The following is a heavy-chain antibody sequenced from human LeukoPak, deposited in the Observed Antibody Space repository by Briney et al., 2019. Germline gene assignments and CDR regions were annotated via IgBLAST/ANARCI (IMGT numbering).Heavy chain of an antibody. V-gene: IGHV1-2*06. CDR2: INPNSGGT. CDR3: ARDRPLENDFWSGYPNWFDP. Sequence: ASVKVSCKASGYTFTGYYMHWVRQAPGQGLEWMGRINPNSGGTNYAQKFQGRVTMTRDTSISTAYMELSRLRSDDTAVYYCARDRPLENDFWSGYPNWFDPWGQGTLVTVSS. CDR1: GYTFTGYY. J-gene: IGHJ5*02. D-gene: IGHD3-3*01.